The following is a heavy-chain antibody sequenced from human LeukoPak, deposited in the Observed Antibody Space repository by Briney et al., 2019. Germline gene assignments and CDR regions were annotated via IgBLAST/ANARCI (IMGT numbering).Heavy chain of an antibody. CDR3: ARPPDDYGGNSGPAFDI. CDR2: INPSGGST. Sequence: GASVKVSCKASGYTFTSYYMHWVRQAPGQGLEWMGIINPSGGSTSYAQKFQGRVTMTRDTSTSTVYMELSSLRSEDTAVYYCARPPDDYGGNSGPAFDIWGQGTMVTVSS. CDR1: GYTFTSYY. V-gene: IGHV1-46*01. J-gene: IGHJ3*02. D-gene: IGHD4-23*01.